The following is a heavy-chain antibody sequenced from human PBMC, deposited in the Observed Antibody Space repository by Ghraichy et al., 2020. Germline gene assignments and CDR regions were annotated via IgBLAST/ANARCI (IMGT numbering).Heavy chain of an antibody. V-gene: IGHV4-34*01. D-gene: IGHD3-3*01. Sequence: SETLSLTCAVYGGSFSGYYWSWIRQPPGKGLEWIGEINYSGSTNYNPSLKSRVTISVDTSKNQFSLKLSSVTAADTAVYYCARGSATIFGVVIISPPDFDYWGQGTLVTVSS. CDR1: GGSFSGYY. CDR3: ARGSATIFGVVIISPPDFDY. CDR2: INYSGST. J-gene: IGHJ4*02.